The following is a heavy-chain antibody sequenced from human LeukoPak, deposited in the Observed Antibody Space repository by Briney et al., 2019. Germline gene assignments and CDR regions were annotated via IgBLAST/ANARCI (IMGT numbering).Heavy chain of an antibody. V-gene: IGHV4-4*09. CDR3: ARRGNQFDY. J-gene: IGHJ4*02. CDR2: IYSSGNT. CDR1: GDSISSYY. D-gene: IGHD1-14*01. Sequence: PSETLSLTCTVSGDSISSYYWSWIRQPPGKGLEWIGYIYSSGNTNYNPSLKSRVTISTDTSKNQLSLQLTSVTAADTAVYYCARRGNQFDYWGQGTLVTVSS.